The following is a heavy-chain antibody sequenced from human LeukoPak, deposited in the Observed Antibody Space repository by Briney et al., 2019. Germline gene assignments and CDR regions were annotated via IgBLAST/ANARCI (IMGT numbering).Heavy chain of an antibody. V-gene: IGHV3-30-3*01. J-gene: IGHJ4*02. CDR2: ISYDGSNK. Sequence: PGGSLRLSCAASGFTFSSYAMHWVRQAPGKGLEWVAVISYDGSNKYYADSVKGRFTISRDNSKNTLYLQMNSLRAEDTAVYYCARDPSVWFGESPIDYWGQGTLVTVSS. CDR3: ARDPSVWFGESPIDY. CDR1: GFTFSSYA. D-gene: IGHD3-10*01.